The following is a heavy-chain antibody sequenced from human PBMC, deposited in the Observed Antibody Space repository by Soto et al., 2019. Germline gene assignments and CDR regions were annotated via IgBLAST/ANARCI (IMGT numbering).Heavy chain of an antibody. D-gene: IGHD6-13*01. Sequence: ASVKVSSKASGYTFTSYDINWVRQATGQGLEWMGWMNPNSGNTGYAQKFQGRVTMTRNTSISTAYMELSSLRSEDTAAYYCARPNIAAAGTVYYYYMDVWGKGTTVTVS. CDR3: ARPNIAAAGTVYYYYMDV. J-gene: IGHJ6*03. CDR2: MNPNSGNT. CDR1: GYTFTSYD. V-gene: IGHV1-8*01.